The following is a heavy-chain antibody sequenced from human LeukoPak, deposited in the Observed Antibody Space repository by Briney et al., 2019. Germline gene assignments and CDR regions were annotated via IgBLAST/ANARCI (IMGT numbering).Heavy chain of an antibody. Sequence: SETLSLTCTASGGSISDSYWSWIRQPPGKGLEWIGYIYYSGSTYYNPSLKSRVTISVDTSKNQYSLKLSSVTAADTAVYYCARGDYYDSSGYYSPWGQGTLVTVSS. V-gene: IGHV4-59*06. CDR1: GGSISDSY. CDR2: IYYSGST. D-gene: IGHD3-22*01. J-gene: IGHJ5*02. CDR3: ARGDYYDSSGYYSP.